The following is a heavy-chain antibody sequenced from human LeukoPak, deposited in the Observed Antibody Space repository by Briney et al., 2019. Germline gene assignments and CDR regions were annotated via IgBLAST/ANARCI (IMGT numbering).Heavy chain of an antibody. D-gene: IGHD1-26*01. J-gene: IGHJ4*02. CDR2: INAGNGNT. CDR1: GYTFTSYA. CDR3: ATDSSGSYVNYFDY. Sequence: ASVKVSCKASGYTFTSYAMHWVRQAPGQSLEWMGWINAGNGNTKYSQEFQGRVTITRDTSASTAYMELSSLRSEDMAVYYCATDSSGSYVNYFDYWGQGTLVTVSS. V-gene: IGHV1-3*03.